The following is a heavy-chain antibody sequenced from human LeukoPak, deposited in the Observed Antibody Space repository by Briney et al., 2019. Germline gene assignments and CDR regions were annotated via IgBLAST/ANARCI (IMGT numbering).Heavy chain of an antibody. CDR3: ARYCTSDNCYEGDIY. D-gene: IGHD2-2*01. J-gene: IGHJ4*02. CDR2: INPESGGT. V-gene: IGHV1-2*02. CDR1: AYTLTFYY. Sequence: ASVKLSCKASAYTLTFYYIHLVRQAHGQGLEWMGWINPESGGTQYAQKFQDRVTVTRDTSISTAYMELISLRSDDTAVYYCARYCTSDNCYEGDIYWGQGTPVTVSS.